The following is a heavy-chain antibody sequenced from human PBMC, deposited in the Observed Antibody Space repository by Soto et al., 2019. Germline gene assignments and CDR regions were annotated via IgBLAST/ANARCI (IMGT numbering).Heavy chain of an antibody. J-gene: IGHJ3*02. Sequence: GGSLRLSCAASGFTVSSKYMSWVRQAPGKGLEWVAVISYDGSNKYYADSVKGRFTISRDNSKNTLYLQMNSLRAEDTAVYYCARESWSIAARPGGDAFDSWGQGTRVTVSS. CDR3: ARESWSIAARPGGDAFDS. CDR2: ISYDGSNK. V-gene: IGHV3-30-3*01. D-gene: IGHD6-6*01. CDR1: GFTVSSKY.